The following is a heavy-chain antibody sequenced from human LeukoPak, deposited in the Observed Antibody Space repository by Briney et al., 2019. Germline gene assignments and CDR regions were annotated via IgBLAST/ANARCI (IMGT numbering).Heavy chain of an antibody. V-gene: IGHV3-30*02. CDR2: ILSDGSKE. Sequence: TGGSLRLSCAASGFTFSSYGMHWVRQAPGKGLEWVAVILSDGSKEFYTDSVKGRFTISRDNSKNTLYLQMNSLRAEDTAVYYCAKVLGGYCSGGSCANDAFDIWGQGTMVTVSS. D-gene: IGHD2-15*01. CDR3: AKVLGGYCSGGSCANDAFDI. J-gene: IGHJ3*02. CDR1: GFTFSSYG.